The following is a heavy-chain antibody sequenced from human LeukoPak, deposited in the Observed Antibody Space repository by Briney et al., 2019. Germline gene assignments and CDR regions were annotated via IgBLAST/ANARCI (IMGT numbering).Heavy chain of an antibody. CDR1: GFTFSSYI. J-gene: IGHJ4*02. CDR3: ARWSGFRQSIQTYYYGAGSYYFDY. Sequence: GSLTLSCAASGFTFSSYIMHWVRHPPGKGLEWIGEINHSGSTNYNPSLKSRVTISVDTSKNQFSLKLSSVTAADTAVYYCARWSGFRQSIQTYYYGAGSYYFDYWGQGTLVTVSS. D-gene: IGHD3-10*01. CDR2: INHSGST. V-gene: IGHV4-34*01.